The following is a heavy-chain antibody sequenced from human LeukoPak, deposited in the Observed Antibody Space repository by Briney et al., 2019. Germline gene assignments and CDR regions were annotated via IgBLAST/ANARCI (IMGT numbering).Heavy chain of an antibody. CDR1: GFTFSNFW. V-gene: IGHV3-74*01. CDR3: ARGGHSSFDY. J-gene: IGHJ4*02. D-gene: IGHD3-16*01. Sequence: WGSLRLSCAASGFTFSNFWLHWVRQAPGEGLEWVSRITSDGSNINYADSVQGRFTISRDNAKNTLYLQMNSLRAEDTAVYYCARGGHSSFDYWGQGALVTVSS. CDR2: ITSDGSNI.